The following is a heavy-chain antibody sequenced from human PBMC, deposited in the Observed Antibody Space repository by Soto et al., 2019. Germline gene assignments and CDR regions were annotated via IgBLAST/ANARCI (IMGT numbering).Heavy chain of an antibody. CDR2: IYTSGST. CDR1: GDSMTKYY. Sequence: QVQLQESGPGLVKPSETLSLTCTVSGDSMTKYYWSWIRQPAGKGLERIGRIYTSGSTNYNPSLKSRVTTSIATSNNHFPLKLKSVTAADTAVYYCARTVGAASYFDFWGQVALVTVSS. D-gene: IGHD1-26*01. J-gene: IGHJ4*02. V-gene: IGHV4-4*07. CDR3: ARTVGAASYFDF.